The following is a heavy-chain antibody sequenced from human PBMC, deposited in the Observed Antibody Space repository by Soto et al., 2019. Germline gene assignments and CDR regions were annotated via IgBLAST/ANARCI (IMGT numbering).Heavy chain of an antibody. CDR2: INAGNGNT. CDR3: ARDYYEVNWFDP. J-gene: IGHJ5*02. V-gene: IGHV1-3*01. Sequence: APVKVSCKASGYTFTSYARHWVSQAPGQRLEWMGWINAGNGNTKYSQKFQGRVTITRDTSASTAYMELSSLRSEDTAVYYCARDYYEVNWFDPWGQGTLVTVSS. D-gene: IGHD1-26*01. CDR1: GYTFTSYA.